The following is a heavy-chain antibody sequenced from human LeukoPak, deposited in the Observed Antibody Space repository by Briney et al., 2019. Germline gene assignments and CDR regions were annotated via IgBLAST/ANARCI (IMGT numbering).Heavy chain of an antibody. CDR2: IKEDGTVK. CDR1: GFTFRSHW. Sequence: GGSLRLSCTASGFTFRSHWMTWVRQPPGEGLEWVANIKEDGTVKYYVDSVKGRFTISRDNAKNSLYLQMNSLRAEDTAVYYCARGAYYYEDWGQGTLVTVSS. J-gene: IGHJ4*02. CDR3: ARGAYYYED. V-gene: IGHV3-7*01.